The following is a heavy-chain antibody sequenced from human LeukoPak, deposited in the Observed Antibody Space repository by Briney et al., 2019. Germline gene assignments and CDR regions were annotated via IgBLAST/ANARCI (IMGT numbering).Heavy chain of an antibody. D-gene: IGHD3-9*01. Sequence: SETLSLTCIVSGGSISSISSNNYHWGWIRQPPGKGLEWIGSIYYSGSTYYNPSLKSRVTISVDTSKNQFSLKLSSVTAADTAVYYCARAVLRYFDWFRDGAYYFDYWGQGTLVTVSS. CDR2: IYYSGST. V-gene: IGHV4-39*01. CDR1: GGSISSISSNNYH. J-gene: IGHJ4*02. CDR3: ARAVLRYFDWFRDGAYYFDY.